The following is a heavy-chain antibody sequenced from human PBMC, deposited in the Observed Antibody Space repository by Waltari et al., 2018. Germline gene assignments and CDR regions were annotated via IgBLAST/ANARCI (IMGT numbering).Heavy chain of an antibody. CDR2: IYTSGST. D-gene: IGHD6-6*01. Sequence: QVQLQESGPGLVKPSQTLSLTCTGSGGPISSGLYYWRWFRQPAGKGLEWIGRIYTSGSTNYNPSLKSRVTISVDTSKNQFSRKLSSVTAADTAVYYCARMVSWYSSSFDAFDIWGQGTMVTVSS. CDR3: ARMVSWYSSSFDAFDI. V-gene: IGHV4-61*02. J-gene: IGHJ3*02. CDR1: GGPISSGLYY.